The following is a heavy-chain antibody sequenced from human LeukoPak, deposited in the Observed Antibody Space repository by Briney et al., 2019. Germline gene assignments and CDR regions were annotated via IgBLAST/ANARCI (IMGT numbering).Heavy chain of an antibody. Sequence: GGSLRLSRAACSFTFSIYAMHWVRQVPGKGLECGAVISSEGSNKYYADSVKGRFTISRDNSKNTLYLQMNSVRGQDTGGYYCARDLESEAGQGPDYWGQGTLVTVSS. D-gene: IGHD1-14*01. V-gene: IGHV3-30-3*01. J-gene: IGHJ4*02. CDR2: ISSEGSNK. CDR1: SFTFSIYA. CDR3: ARDLESEAGQGPDY.